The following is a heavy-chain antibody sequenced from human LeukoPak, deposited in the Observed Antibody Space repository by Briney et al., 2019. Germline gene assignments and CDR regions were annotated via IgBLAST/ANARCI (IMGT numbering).Heavy chain of an antibody. CDR3: ARVVDFWSGYYPVGFDY. Sequence: PGGSLRLSCAASGFTVSSNYMSWVRQAPGKGLEWVSVIYSGGSTYYADSVKGRFTISRDNSKNTLYLQMNSLRAEDTAVYYCARVVDFWSGYYPVGFDYWGQGTLVTVSS. CDR1: GFTVSSNY. D-gene: IGHD3-3*01. CDR2: IYSGGST. V-gene: IGHV3-53*01. J-gene: IGHJ4*02.